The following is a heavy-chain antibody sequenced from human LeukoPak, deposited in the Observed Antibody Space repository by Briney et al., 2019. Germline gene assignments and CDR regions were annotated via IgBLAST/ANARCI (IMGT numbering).Heavy chain of an antibody. J-gene: IGHJ4*02. D-gene: IGHD2-15*01. CDR2: IYSGGST. Sequence: GGSLRLSCAASGFTVSSNYMSWVRQAPGKGLEWVSVIYSGGSTYYADSVKGRFTISRDNSKNTLYLQINSLTAEDTAVYYCAKAVGIYYFDYWGQGTLVTVSA. V-gene: IGHV3-66*01. CDR3: AKAVGIYYFDY. CDR1: GFTVSSNY.